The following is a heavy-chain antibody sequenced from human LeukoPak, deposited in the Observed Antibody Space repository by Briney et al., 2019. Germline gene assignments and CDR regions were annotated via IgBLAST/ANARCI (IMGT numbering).Heavy chain of an antibody. CDR3: TRSAYCSSTSCLEGHYYYYMDV. CDR1: GGSISSSSYY. Sequence: PSETLSLTCTVSGGSISSSSYYWGWIRQPPGKGLEWIGSIFYSGSTFYNPSLKGRVTISVDTSKNQFSLKLTSVTAADTAVYYCTRSAYCSSTSCLEGHYYYYMDVWGKGTTVTISS. CDR2: IFYSGST. V-gene: IGHV4-39*07. J-gene: IGHJ6*03. D-gene: IGHD2-2*01.